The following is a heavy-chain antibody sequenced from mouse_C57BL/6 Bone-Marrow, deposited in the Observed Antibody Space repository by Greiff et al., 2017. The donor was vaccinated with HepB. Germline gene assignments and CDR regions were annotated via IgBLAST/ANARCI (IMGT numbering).Heavy chain of an antibody. D-gene: IGHD2-3*01. CDR3: ARIYDGYYGPLDY. V-gene: IGHV5-17*01. CDR1: GFTFSDYG. J-gene: IGHJ2*01. Sequence: EVQLVESGGGLVKPGGSLKLSCAASGFTFSDYGMHWVRQAPEKGLEWVAYISSGSSTIYYADTVKGRFTISRDNAKNTLFLQMTSLRSEDTAMYYCARIYDGYYGPLDYWGQGTTLTVSS. CDR2: ISSGSSTI.